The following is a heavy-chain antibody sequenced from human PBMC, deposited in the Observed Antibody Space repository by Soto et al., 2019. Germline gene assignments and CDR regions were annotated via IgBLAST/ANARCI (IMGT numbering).Heavy chain of an antibody. CDR1: GGTFSSYA. V-gene: IGHV1-69*13. CDR3: ARDFGSSSPRYNWFDP. D-gene: IGHD2-15*01. Sequence: ASVKVSCKASGGTFSSYAIRWVRQAPGQGLEWMGGIIPIFGTANYAQKFQGRVTITADESTSTAYMELSSLRSEDTAVYYCARDFGSSSPRYNWFDPWGQGTLVTVSS. CDR2: IIPIFGTA. J-gene: IGHJ5*02.